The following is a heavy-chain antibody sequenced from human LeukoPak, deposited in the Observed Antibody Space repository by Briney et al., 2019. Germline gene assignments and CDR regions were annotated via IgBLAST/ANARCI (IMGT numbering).Heavy chain of an antibody. D-gene: IGHD3/OR15-3a*01. CDR1: GFAFSNYG. V-gene: IGHV3-30*19. CDR2: ISYDGSNK. CDR3: ASGLNNWFDP. Sequence: GGSLRLSCVASGFAFSNYGTHWVRQAPGKGLEWVAVISYDGSNKYYADSVKGRFTISRDNSKNTLYLQMNSLRAEDTAVYYCASGLNNWFDPWGQGTLVTVSS. J-gene: IGHJ5*02.